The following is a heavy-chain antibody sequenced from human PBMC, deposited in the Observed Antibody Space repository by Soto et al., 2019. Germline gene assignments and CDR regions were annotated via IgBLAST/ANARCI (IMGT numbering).Heavy chain of an antibody. CDR2: TSYDGSDN. Sequence: QVQLVESGGGVVQPGTSLRVSCVGSGFTFRSYVIHWVRQAPGKGLEWVALTSYDGSDNYYGDSVRVRFTISRDNSRNTVDLQMDSLRLEDTAIYYCARWGTTGGLDVWGQGTLVSVS. CDR1: GFTFRSYV. CDR3: ARWGTTGGLDV. D-gene: IGHD3-16*01. V-gene: IGHV3-30*19. J-gene: IGHJ1*01.